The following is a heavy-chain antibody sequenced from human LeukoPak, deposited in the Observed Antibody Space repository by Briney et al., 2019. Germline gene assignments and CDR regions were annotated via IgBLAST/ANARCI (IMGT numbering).Heavy chain of an antibody. CDR2: MYLSGTT. J-gene: IGHJ4*02. D-gene: IGHD3-22*01. Sequence: SETLSLTCTVSGDSINSLDLWSWVHQPPGKGLEWIGEMYLSGTTHSNPSVKSRVTISIDKSKNQFFLNLSSVTAADTAVYYCAGLVGRYSSGLYYYYFDYWGQGTLVTVSS. CDR1: GDSINSLDL. V-gene: IGHV4-4*02. CDR3: AGLVGRYSSGLYYYYFDY.